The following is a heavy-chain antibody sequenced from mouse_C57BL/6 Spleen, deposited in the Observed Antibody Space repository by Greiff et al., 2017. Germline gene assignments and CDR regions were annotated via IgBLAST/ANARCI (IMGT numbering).Heavy chain of an antibody. CDR2: IDPEDGDT. V-gene: IGHV14-1*01. Sequence: VQLQQSGAELVRPGASVKLSCTASGFTITDYYMHWVKQRPEQGLEWIGRIDPEDGDTEYAPKFQGKATMTADTSSNTAYLQLSSLTSEDTAVYYWTTWDGSSLFDYWGQGTTLTVSS. CDR3: TTWDGSSLFDY. D-gene: IGHD1-1*01. J-gene: IGHJ2*01. CDR1: GFTITDYY.